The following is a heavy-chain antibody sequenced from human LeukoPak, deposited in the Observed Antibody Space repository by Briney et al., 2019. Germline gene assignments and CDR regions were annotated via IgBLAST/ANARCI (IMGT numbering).Heavy chain of an antibody. CDR2: IRYDGSNK. V-gene: IGHV3-30*02. D-gene: IGHD3-3*01. CDR1: GFTFSSYG. Sequence: GGSLRLSCAASGFTFSSYGMHWVRQAPGKGLEWVAFIRYDGSNKYYADSVKGRFTISRDNSKNTLYLQMNSLRAEDTAVYYCAKDVGPRFGLVGVVKGFDTWGQGTLVTVSS. J-gene: IGHJ5*02. CDR3: AKDVGPRFGLVGVVKGFDT.